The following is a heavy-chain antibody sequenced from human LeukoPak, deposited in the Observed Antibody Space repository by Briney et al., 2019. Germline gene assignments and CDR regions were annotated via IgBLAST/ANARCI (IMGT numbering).Heavy chain of an antibody. CDR3: AKDLRSSRAGSIAARPDY. CDR1: GFTFSSYA. CDR2: ISGSGGST. J-gene: IGHJ4*02. Sequence: GGSLRLSCAASGFTFSSYAMSWVRQAPGKGLEWVSAISGSGGSTYYADSVKGRFTISRDNSKNTLYLQMNSLRAEDTAVYYCAKDLRSSRAGSIAARPDYWGQGTLVTVSS. D-gene: IGHD6-6*01. V-gene: IGHV3-23*01.